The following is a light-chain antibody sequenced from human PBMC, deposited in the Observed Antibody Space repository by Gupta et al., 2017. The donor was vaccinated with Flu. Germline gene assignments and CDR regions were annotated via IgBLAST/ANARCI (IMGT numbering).Light chain of an antibody. V-gene: IGKV3-20*01. Sequence: EIELTHSPGTLALAPGERATLPCTASESVSRRYLAWYQQRPGQPPRLLIHGASNRDAGIPDRFRGTGSGTDFTLTISRLEPEDFAVYYCQQCGCSPQGTFGQGTRVEIK. CDR3: QQCGCSPQGT. CDR1: ESVSRRY. J-gene: IGKJ1*01. CDR2: GAS.